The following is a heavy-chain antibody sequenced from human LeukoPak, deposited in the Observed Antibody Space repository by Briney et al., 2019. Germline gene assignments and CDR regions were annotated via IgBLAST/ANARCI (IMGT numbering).Heavy chain of an antibody. CDR3: ARGWELLYAFDI. V-gene: IGHV4-38-2*02. D-gene: IGHD1-26*01. CDR1: GYSISSGYY. Sequence: PSETLSLTCTVSGYSISSGYYWGWIRQPPGKGLEWIGTIYHNGNTYYNPSLKSRVTISVDTSKNQFSLKLSSVTAADTAVYYCARGWELLYAFDIWGQGTMVTVSS. J-gene: IGHJ3*02. CDR2: IYHNGNT.